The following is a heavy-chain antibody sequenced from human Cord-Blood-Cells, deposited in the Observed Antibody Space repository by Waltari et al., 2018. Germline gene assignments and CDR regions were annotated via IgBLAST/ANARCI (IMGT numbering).Heavy chain of an antibody. V-gene: IGHV3-30*18. J-gene: IGHJ6*02. D-gene: IGHD6-13*01. Sequence: QVQLVESGGGVVQPGRSLRLSCAASGFTFSSYGMHWVRQAPGKGLEWVAVISYDGSNKYYADSVKGRFTISRDNSKNTLYLQRNSLRAEDTAVYYCAKDRGIAAAGTPYYGMDVWGQGTTVTVSS. CDR3: AKDRGIAAAGTPYYGMDV. CDR1: GFTFSSYG. CDR2: ISYDGSNK.